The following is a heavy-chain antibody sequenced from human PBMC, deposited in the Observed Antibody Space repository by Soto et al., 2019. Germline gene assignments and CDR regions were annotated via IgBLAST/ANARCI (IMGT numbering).Heavy chain of an antibody. CDR3: ARDLIAAAGTYYYGMDV. V-gene: IGHV1-2*04. CDR2: INPNSGGT. CDR1: GYTFTGYY. J-gene: IGHJ6*02. D-gene: IGHD6-13*01. Sequence: QVQLVQSGAEVKKPGASVKVSCKASGYTFTGYYMHWVRQAPGQGLEWMGWINPNSGGTNYAQKFQGWVTMTRDTSLSTAYMELSRLGSDDTAVYYCARDLIAAAGTYYYGMDVWGQGTTVTVSS.